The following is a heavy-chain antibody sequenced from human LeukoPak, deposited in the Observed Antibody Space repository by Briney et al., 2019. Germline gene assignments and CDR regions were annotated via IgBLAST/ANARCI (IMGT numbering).Heavy chain of an antibody. Sequence: PGGSLRLSCAASGFTFSSYAMSWVRQAPGKGLEWVSAISGSGGSTYYADSVKGRFTISKDNSKNTLYLLMSSLRPADTAVYYCANHADSSGRPRAGFDHWGQGTLVTVSS. CDR1: GFTFSSYA. J-gene: IGHJ4*02. D-gene: IGHD3-22*01. V-gene: IGHV3-23*01. CDR2: ISGSGGST. CDR3: ANHADSSGRPRAGFDH.